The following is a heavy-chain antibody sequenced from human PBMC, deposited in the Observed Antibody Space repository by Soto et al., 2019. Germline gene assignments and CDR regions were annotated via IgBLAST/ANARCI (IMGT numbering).Heavy chain of an antibody. Sequence: QVQLVESGGGVVQPGRSLRLSCAASGFTFSSYGMHWVRQAPGKGLEWVAVISYDGSNKYYADSVKGRFTISRDNSKNTLYLQMNSLRAEDTAVYYCASNEGHSSGWTLDYWGQGTLVTVSS. CDR1: GFTFSSYG. D-gene: IGHD6-19*01. CDR2: ISYDGSNK. J-gene: IGHJ4*02. V-gene: IGHV3-30*03. CDR3: ASNEGHSSGWTLDY.